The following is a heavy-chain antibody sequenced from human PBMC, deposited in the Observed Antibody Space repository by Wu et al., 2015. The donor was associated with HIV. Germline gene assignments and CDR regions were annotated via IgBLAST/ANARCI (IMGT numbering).Heavy chain of an antibody. J-gene: IGHJ6*02. V-gene: IGHV1-2*02. D-gene: IGHD3-10*01. CDR3: ARVRGEYTYGPSPYGMDV. Sequence: QMRLVQSGAEVKKPGASVKVSCRASGHTFSDSYIHWVRQAPGQGLEWMGWITPRGGKNYAQKFQGRVTMTRDTMELSRLTSDDTAIYFCARVRGEYTYGPSPYGMDVVGPRDHGHRLL. CDR1: GHTFSDSY. CDR2: ITPRGGK.